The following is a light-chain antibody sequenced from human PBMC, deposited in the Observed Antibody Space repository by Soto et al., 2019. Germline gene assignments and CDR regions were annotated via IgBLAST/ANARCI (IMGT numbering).Light chain of an antibody. J-gene: IGKJ3*01. Sequence: DVVMTQSPRSLPVTLGQSASISCRSSQSLGYSDGNTYVNWFQQRPGQPPRRLIYKVSERDSGVPDRFRGSGSGTEFTLTISRVEAEDVGVYFCMQGTYWPFTFGPGTKVDFK. CDR3: MQGTYWPFT. CDR1: QSLGYSDGNTY. CDR2: KVS. V-gene: IGKV2-30*01.